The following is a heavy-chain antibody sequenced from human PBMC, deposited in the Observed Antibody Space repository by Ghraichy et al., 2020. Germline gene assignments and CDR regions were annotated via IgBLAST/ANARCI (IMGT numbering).Heavy chain of an antibody. D-gene: IGHD3-3*01. Sequence: GGSLKLSCAASGFTFSSYAMSWVRQAPGKGLEWVSAISGSGGSTYYADSVKGRFTISRDNSKNTLYLQMNSLRAEDTAVYYCAISPASGYKIDYWGQGTLVTVSS. CDR3: AISPASGYKIDY. CDR2: ISGSGGST. J-gene: IGHJ4*02. CDR1: GFTFSSYA. V-gene: IGHV3-23*01.